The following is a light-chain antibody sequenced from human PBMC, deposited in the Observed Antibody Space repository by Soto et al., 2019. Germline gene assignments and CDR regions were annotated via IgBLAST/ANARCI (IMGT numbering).Light chain of an antibody. CDR2: DVS. J-gene: IGLJ2*01. Sequence: QSALTQPASVSGSPGQSLTISCTGTSSDVGDYDYVSWYHQHPGKAPKLMIYDVSYRPSGVSDRFSGSKSGNTASLTISGLQAEDEADYYCSSYTSSSTVVFGGGTKLTVL. V-gene: IGLV2-14*03. CDR3: SSYTSSSTVV. CDR1: SSDVGDYDY.